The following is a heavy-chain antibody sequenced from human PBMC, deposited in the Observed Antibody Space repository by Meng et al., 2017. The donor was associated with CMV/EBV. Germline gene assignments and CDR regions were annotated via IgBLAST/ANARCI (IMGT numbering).Heavy chain of an antibody. J-gene: IGHJ6*02. CDR3: ARDISSSYYYYGMDV. CDR2: ISSSSSYI. Sequence: GASLKISCAASVFTFSSYSMNSVRQAPGKGLEWVSSISSSSSYIYYADSVKGRFTISRDNSKNSLYLQMNSLRAEDTAVYYCARDISSSYYYYGMDVWGQGTTVTVSS. V-gene: IGHV3-21*01. CDR1: VFTFSSYS.